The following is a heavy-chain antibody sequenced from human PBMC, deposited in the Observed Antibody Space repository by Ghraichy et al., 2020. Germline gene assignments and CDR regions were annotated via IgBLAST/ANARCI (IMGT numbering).Heavy chain of an antibody. D-gene: IGHD5-18*01. Sequence: LSLTCTVSGGSISSGGYNWNWIRQHPGKGLEWIGYLDHSGSAYYIPSLKGRITISLDTSKNQFSLKLTSVTAADTAVYYCARGGYIYGSDAFDIWGLGTMVTVSP. V-gene: IGHV4-31*03. CDR1: GGSISSGGYN. CDR3: ARGGYIYGSDAFDI. J-gene: IGHJ3*02. CDR2: LDHSGSA.